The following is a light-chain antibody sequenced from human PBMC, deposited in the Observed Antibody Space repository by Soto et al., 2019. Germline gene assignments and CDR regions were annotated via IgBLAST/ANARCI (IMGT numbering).Light chain of an antibody. CDR1: QSVSIN. CDR3: QQYNNWPLT. V-gene: IGKV3-15*01. J-gene: IGKJ4*01. Sequence: EIVMTQSPATLSMSPGERATLSCRASQSVSINLAWYQQKPGQAPRLLIYGASTRASGTPARFSGSGSGTEFTFTISSLQSEDFALYYCQQYNNWPLTFGGGTKVEIK. CDR2: GAS.